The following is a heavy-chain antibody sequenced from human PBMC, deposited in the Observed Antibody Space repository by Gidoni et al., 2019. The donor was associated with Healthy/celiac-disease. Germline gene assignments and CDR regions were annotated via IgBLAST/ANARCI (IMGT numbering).Heavy chain of an antibody. Sequence: QVQLQESGPGLVKPSETLSLTCTVSGDSIMSYYWSWIRQPPGKGLEWIGYIYYSGSTNYNPSLKSRVTISVDTSKNQFSLKLSSVTAADTAVYYCARGWRGYSYGQDSYWYFDLWGRGTLVTVSS. CDR3: ARGWRGYSYGQDSYWYFDL. D-gene: IGHD5-18*01. V-gene: IGHV4-59*01. CDR2: IYYSGST. J-gene: IGHJ2*01. CDR1: GDSIMSYY.